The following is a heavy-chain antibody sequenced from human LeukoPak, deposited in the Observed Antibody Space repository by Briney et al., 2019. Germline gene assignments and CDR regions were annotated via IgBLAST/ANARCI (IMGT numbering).Heavy chain of an antibody. Sequence: LSCAAXGFTFSSYGMHWVRQAPGKGLEWVAVISYDGSNKYYADSVKGRFTISRDNSKNTLYLQMNSLRAEDTAVYYCAKDQQGFDYWGQGTLVTVSS. V-gene: IGHV3-30*18. CDR3: AKDQQGFDY. D-gene: IGHD6-13*01. CDR1: GFTFSSYG. J-gene: IGHJ4*02. CDR2: ISYDGSNK.